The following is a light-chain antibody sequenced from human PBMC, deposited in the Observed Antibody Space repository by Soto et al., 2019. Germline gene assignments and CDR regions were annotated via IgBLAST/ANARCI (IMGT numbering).Light chain of an antibody. CDR3: SSYAGSNNYV. Sequence: QSVLTQPASMSGSPGQSITISCTGTSSDVGDYNYVSWYQQPPGKAPKLIIYEVRSRPSGVSNRFSGSKSGNTASLTVSGLQAEDEADYYCSSYAGSNNYVFGTGTKVTVL. V-gene: IGLV2-14*01. CDR2: EVR. CDR1: SSDVGDYNY. J-gene: IGLJ1*01.